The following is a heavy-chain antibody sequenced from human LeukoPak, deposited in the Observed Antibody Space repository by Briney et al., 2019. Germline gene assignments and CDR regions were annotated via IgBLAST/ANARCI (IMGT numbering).Heavy chain of an antibody. CDR2: INHSGST. CDR1: GGSFSGHY. Sequence: PSETLSLTCAVYGGSFSGHYWSWIRQPPGKGLEWIGEINHSGSTNYTPSLKSRVTISVDTSKNQFSLRLNSVTAADTAVYYCARSRAFNSGAFDPWGQGSLVTVSS. CDR3: ARSRAFNSGAFDP. V-gene: IGHV4-34*01. J-gene: IGHJ5*02. D-gene: IGHD1-26*01.